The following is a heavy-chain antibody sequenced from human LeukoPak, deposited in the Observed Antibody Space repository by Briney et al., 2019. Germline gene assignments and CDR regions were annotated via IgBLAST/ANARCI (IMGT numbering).Heavy chain of an antibody. CDR1: GGSFSGYY. CDR3: AKSLYGSGSYYNWFDP. D-gene: IGHD3-10*01. Sequence: SETLSLTCAVYGGSFSGYYWSWIRQPPGKGLEWIGEINHRGSTNYNPSLKRRVTMSLDTSKNQFSLKLSSVTAADTAVYYCAKSLYGSGSYYNWFDPWGQGTLVTVSS. V-gene: IGHV4-34*01. CDR2: INHRGST. J-gene: IGHJ5*01.